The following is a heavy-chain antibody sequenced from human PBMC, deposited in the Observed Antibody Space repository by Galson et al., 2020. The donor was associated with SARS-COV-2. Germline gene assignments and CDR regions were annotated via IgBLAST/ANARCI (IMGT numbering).Heavy chain of an antibody. CDR2: ISYDGSNK. CDR1: GFTFSSYA. Sequence: GGSLRLSCAASGFTFSSYAMHWVRQAPGKGLEWVAVISYDGSNKYYADSVKGRFTISRDNSKNTLYLQMNSLRAEDTAVYYCARVRGGAFSGNPDYWGQGTLVTVSS. CDR3: ARVRGGAFSGNPDY. J-gene: IGHJ4*02. V-gene: IGHV3-30*04. D-gene: IGHD3-10*01.